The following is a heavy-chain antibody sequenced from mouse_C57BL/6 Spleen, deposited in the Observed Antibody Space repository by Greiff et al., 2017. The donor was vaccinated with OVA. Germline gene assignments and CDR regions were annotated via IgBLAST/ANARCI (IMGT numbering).Heavy chain of an antibody. CDR3: ARPSYGSSWFDV. D-gene: IGHD1-1*01. CDR1: GFTFSSYG. J-gene: IGHJ1*03. V-gene: IGHV5-6*01. CDR2: ISSGGSYT. Sequence: EVKLQESGGDLVKPGGSLKLSCAASGFTFSSYGMSWVRQTPDKRLEWVATISSGGSYTYYPDSVKGRFTISRDNAKNTLYLQMSSLKSEDTAMYYCARPSYGSSWFDVWGTGTTVTVSS.